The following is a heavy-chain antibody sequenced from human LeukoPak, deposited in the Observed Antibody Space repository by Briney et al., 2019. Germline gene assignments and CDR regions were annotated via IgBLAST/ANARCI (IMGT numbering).Heavy chain of an antibody. CDR3: AREEEYSSGWSRNWFDP. J-gene: IGHJ5*02. V-gene: IGHV1-2*02. CDR1: GYTFTGYY. Sequence: ASVKVSCKASGYTFTGYYMHWVRQAPGQGLEWMGWINPNSGGTNNAQKFQGRVTMTRDTSISTAYMELSRLRSDDTAVYYCAREEEYSSGWSRNWFDPWGQGTLVAVSS. CDR2: INPNSGGT. D-gene: IGHD6-19*01.